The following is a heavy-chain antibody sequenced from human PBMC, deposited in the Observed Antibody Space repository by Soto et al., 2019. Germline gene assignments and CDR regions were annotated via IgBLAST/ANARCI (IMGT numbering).Heavy chain of an antibody. V-gene: IGHV4-39*01. J-gene: IGHJ3*01. Sequence: QLQLQESVPGLVKPADTLSLKCAVSGGSASRGNYFWAWIHKPPGKVQGWIGNIYYNGDTDYSPSLKRRFTMCVDTAQKQFTLGRTSVSAADTAVYYCARRLNDNRNKGHAFDFWGQGTLVTVSS. CDR3: ARRLNDNRNKGHAFDF. CDR2: IYYNGDT. CDR1: GGSASRGNYF. D-gene: IGHD1-20*01.